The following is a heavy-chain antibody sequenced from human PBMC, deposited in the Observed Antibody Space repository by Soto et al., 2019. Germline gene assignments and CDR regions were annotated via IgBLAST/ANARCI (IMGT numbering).Heavy chain of an antibody. CDR1: GGTFSSYA. CDR2: IIPIFGTA. J-gene: IGHJ6*02. V-gene: IGHV1-69*01. D-gene: IGHD2-15*01. CDR3: ARGYCSGGSCLSSDYYYGMDV. Sequence: QVQLVQSGAEVKKPGSSVKVSCKASGGTFSSYAISWVRQAPGQGLEWMGGIIPIFGTANYAQKFQGRVTITADESTRTAYMELSSLRSEDTAVYYCARGYCSGGSCLSSDYYYGMDVWGQGTTVTVSS.